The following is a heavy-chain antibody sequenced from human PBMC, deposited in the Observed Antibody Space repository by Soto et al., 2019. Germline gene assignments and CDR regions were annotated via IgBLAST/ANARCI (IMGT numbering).Heavy chain of an antibody. Sequence: GASVKVSCKASGGTFSSYAISWVRQAPGQGLEWMGGIIPIFGTANYAQKFQGRVTITADESTSTAYMELSSLRSEDTAVYYCARPITNARDGYNSDYYGMDVWGQGTTVTVS. V-gene: IGHV1-69*13. J-gene: IGHJ6*02. CDR3: ARPITNARDGYNSDYYGMDV. D-gene: IGHD5-12*01. CDR2: IIPIFGTA. CDR1: GGTFSSYA.